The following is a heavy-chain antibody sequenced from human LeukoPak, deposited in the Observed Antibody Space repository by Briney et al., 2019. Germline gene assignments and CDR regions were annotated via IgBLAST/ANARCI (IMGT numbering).Heavy chain of an antibody. CDR3: ARRRGNYVRLPYYYMDV. J-gene: IGHJ6*03. D-gene: IGHD4-23*01. V-gene: IGHV4-34*01. CDR1: GGSFSGYY. CDR2: INHSGST. Sequence: PSETLSLTCAVYGGSFSGYYWSWIRQPPGKGLEWIGEINHSGSTNYNPSLKSRVTISVDTSKNQFSLKLSSVTAADTAVYYCARRRGNYVRLPYYYMDVWGKGTTVTVSS.